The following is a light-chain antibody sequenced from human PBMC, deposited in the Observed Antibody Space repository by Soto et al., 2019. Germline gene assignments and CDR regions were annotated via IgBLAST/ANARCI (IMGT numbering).Light chain of an antibody. CDR3: QQTRSFPLT. CDR1: QSVSSF. Sequence: EIVLTQSPATLSLSPGERATLSCRASQSVSSFLAWYQQKPGQAPRLLIYDASNRATGIPARFSGSGSGTDFTLTINSLEPEDFAVYYCQQTRSFPLTFGGGTKVEI. J-gene: IGKJ4*01. V-gene: IGKV3-11*01. CDR2: DAS.